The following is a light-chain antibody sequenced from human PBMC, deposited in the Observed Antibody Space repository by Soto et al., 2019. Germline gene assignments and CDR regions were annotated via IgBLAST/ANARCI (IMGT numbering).Light chain of an antibody. CDR3: QQYSNWPRT. Sequence: EIVMTQSPATLSVSPGERATLSCRASQIVSNNLAWYQQSPGQAPRLLIYDASTRATGVPARFSGSGSGTEFTLTISSLQSEDFAVYYCQQYSNWPRTFGQVTKVEIK. V-gene: IGKV3-15*01. CDR2: DAS. J-gene: IGKJ1*01. CDR1: QIVSNN.